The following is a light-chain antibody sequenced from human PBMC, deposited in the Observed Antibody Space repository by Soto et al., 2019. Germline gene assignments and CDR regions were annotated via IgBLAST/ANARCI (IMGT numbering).Light chain of an antibody. V-gene: IGKV1-9*01. J-gene: IGKJ2*01. CDR1: QGVSNY. CDR2: YAS. CDR3: PPLNSYPPYT. Sequence: DIQLTQSPSFLSASGGDRVTITCRASQGVSNYLAWYQQKPGKAPKLLIYYASTLQSGVPSRFSGSRSGTDFTLTIGSLQPEDCATSYCPPLNSYPPYTFGQGTQLEIK.